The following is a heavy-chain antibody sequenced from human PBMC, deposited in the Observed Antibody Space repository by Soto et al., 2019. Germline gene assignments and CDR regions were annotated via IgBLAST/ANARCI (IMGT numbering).Heavy chain of an antibody. V-gene: IGHV1-2*04. CDR2: INPNSGGT. D-gene: IGHD6-6*01. CDR3: ARAGHSSSPGPYVMDV. Sequence: GASVKVSCKASGYTFTGYYMHWVRQAPGQGLEWMGWINPNSGGTNYAQKFQGWVTMTRDTSISTAYMELSRLRSDDTAVYYCARAGHSSSPGPYVMDVWGQGTTVTVSS. J-gene: IGHJ6*02. CDR1: GYTFTGYY.